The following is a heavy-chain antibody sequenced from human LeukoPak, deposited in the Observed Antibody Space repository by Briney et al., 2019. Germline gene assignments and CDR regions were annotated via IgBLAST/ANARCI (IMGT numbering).Heavy chain of an antibody. CDR2: ISSSGSTI. J-gene: IGHJ3*02. CDR1: GFTFSDYY. Sequence: GGSLRLSCAGFGFTFSDYYMSWIRQAPGKGLEWVSYISSSGSTIYYADSVKGRFTISRDNAKNSLYLQMNSLRAEDTAVYYCANSATVTTFFHAFDIWGQGTMVTVSS. V-gene: IGHV3-11*01. D-gene: IGHD4-17*01. CDR3: ANSATVTTFFHAFDI.